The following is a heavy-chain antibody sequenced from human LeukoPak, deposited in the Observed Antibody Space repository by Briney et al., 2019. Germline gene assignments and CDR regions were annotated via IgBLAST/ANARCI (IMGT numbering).Heavy chain of an antibody. J-gene: IGHJ4*02. CDR2: IKSKTDGGTT. CDR1: GFTFSNAW. D-gene: IGHD6-13*01. Sequence: GGSLRLSCAASGFTFSNAWMSWVRQAPGKGLEWVGRIKSKTDGGTTDYAAPVKGRFTTSRDDSKNTLYLQMNSLKTEDTAVYYCTTGVGYSSSWFDYWGQGTLVTVSS. CDR3: TTGVGYSSSWFDY. V-gene: IGHV3-15*01.